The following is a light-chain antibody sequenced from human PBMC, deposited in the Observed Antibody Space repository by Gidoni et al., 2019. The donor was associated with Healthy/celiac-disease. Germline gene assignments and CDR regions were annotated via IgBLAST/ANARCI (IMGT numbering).Light chain of an antibody. Sequence: EIVLTQSPGTLSLSPGERATLSCRASQSVSSSYLAWYQQKPGQAPRLLIYGASSSATGIPDRFSVSGSGTDFTLTISRLEPEDFAVYYCQQYGSSLYSFGQGTKLEIQ. J-gene: IGKJ2*03. CDR2: GAS. CDR3: QQYGSSLYS. CDR1: QSVSSSY. V-gene: IGKV3-20*01.